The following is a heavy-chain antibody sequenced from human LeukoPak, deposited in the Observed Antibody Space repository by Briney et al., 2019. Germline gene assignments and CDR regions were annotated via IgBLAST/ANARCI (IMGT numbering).Heavy chain of an antibody. Sequence: GGSLRLSCAASGFTFDDYAMHWVRQAPGKGLEWVSGISWNSGSIGYADSVKGRFTISRDNAKNSLYLQMNSLRAEDTALYYCTKAPDGPVAATPFTSWGQGTLVTVSS. CDR2: ISWNSGSI. V-gene: IGHV3-9*01. J-gene: IGHJ4*02. CDR1: GFTFDDYA. D-gene: IGHD2-15*01. CDR3: TKAPDGPVAATPFTS.